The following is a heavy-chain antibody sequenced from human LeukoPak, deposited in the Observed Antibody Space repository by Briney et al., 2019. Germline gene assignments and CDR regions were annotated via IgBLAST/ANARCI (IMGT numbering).Heavy chain of an antibody. CDR2: ISGSGSGT. CDR1: GFTLSSYP. Sequence: GGSLRLSCAASGFTLSSYPMSWVRQAPGKGLEWVSTISGSGSGTYYADSVKGRFTISRDNSRNTLYVQMNSLRAEDTGIYYCARDTSPSSRSSYFDALDMWGQGTMVTVSS. J-gene: IGHJ3*02. D-gene: IGHD6-13*01. CDR3: ARDTSPSSRSSYFDALDM. V-gene: IGHV3-23*01.